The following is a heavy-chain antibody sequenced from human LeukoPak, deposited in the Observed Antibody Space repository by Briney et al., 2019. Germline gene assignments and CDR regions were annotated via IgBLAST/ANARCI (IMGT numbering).Heavy chain of an antibody. CDR3: ARRHYYDSSGYFDI. J-gene: IGHJ3*02. V-gene: IGHV4-59*01. D-gene: IGHD3-22*01. Sequence: PSETLSLTCTVSGGSISSYYWSWIRQPPGKGLEWIGYIYYSGSTNYNPSLKSRVTISVDTSKHQSSLKLSSVTAADTAVYYCARRHYYDSSGYFDIWGQGTMVTVSS. CDR2: IYYSGST. CDR1: GGSISSYY.